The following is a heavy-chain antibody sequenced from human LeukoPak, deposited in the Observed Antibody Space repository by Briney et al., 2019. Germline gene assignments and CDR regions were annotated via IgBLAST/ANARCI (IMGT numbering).Heavy chain of an antibody. CDR1: GGSISSSSYY. D-gene: IGHD2-2*02. CDR3: ARGVRAAITY. Sequence: SETLSLTCTVSGGSISSSSYYWGWIRQPPGKGLEWIGSIYYSSSTYYNPSLKSRVTISVDTSNTQFSLMLSFVTAAATADYCGARGVRAAITYSGQGNLVTVSS. V-gene: IGHV4-39*07. CDR2: IYYSSST. J-gene: IGHJ4*02.